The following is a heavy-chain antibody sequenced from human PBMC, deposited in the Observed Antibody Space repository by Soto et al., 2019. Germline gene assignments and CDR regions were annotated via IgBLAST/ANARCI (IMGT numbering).Heavy chain of an antibody. V-gene: IGHV4-31*03. CDR3: ARDLQYSRLFYGMDV. D-gene: IGHD6-13*01. CDR1: GGSISSGGYY. J-gene: IGHJ6*02. CDR2: IYYSGST. Sequence: QVQLQESGPGLVKPSQTLSLTCTVSGGSISSGGYYWSWIRQHPGKGLKWIGYIYYSGSTYYNPSLKSRVTISVDTSKNPFSLKLSSVTAADTAGYYCARDLQYSRLFYGMDVWGQGTTVTVSS.